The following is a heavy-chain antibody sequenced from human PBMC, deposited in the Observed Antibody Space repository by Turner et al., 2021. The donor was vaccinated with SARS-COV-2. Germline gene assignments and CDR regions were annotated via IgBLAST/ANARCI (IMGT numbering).Heavy chain of an antibody. D-gene: IGHD6-13*01. CDR3: ARHLGVAAAAYLARFDP. CDR1: GGSISSSSYY. J-gene: IGHJ5*02. Sequence: QLQLQESGPGLVKPSETLSLTCTVSGGSISSSSYYWGWVRPPPGKGLEWVGGIYYRGSTHYHPSPKSRVTLTGDTSKNPFSLKLSSVTAADTAVYYCARHLGVAAAAYLARFDPWGQGTLVTVSS. CDR2: IYYRGST. V-gene: IGHV4-39*01.